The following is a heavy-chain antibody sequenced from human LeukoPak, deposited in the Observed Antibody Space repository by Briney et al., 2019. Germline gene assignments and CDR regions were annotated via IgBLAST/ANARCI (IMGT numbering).Heavy chain of an antibody. V-gene: IGHV3-23*01. CDR1: GFTFSSYW. D-gene: IGHD7-27*01. CDR3: AKDGGLWVSAHWGDS. Sequence: GGSLRLSCAASGFTFSSYWMTWVRQAPGKGLKWVSTITTGGPNTYYADSVKGRFTVSRDDSKNTLYLQMNSLRAEDTAVYYCAKDGGLWVSAHWGDSWGRGTLVTVSS. CDR2: ITTGGPNT. J-gene: IGHJ4*02.